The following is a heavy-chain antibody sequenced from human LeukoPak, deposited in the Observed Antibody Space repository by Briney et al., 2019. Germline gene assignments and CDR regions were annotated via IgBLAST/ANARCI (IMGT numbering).Heavy chain of an antibody. J-gene: IGHJ6*03. V-gene: IGHV3-48*03. CDR1: GFTFSTYE. CDR3: ARGRYTYGYEGGYYYYYMDV. Sequence: GGSLRLSCATSGFTFSTYEMNWVRQAPGKWLEWVSYISSSDTTVYYADSVKDRFTISRDNDKNSLYLQMNSLRAEDTAVYYCARGRYTYGYEGGYYYYYMDVWGKGTTVTVSS. CDR2: ISSSDTTV. D-gene: IGHD5-18*01.